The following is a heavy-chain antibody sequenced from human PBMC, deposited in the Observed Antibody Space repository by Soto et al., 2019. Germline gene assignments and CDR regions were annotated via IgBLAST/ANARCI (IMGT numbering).Heavy chain of an antibody. CDR2: IYYSGST. J-gene: IGHJ6*02. CDR1: GGSNSSYY. D-gene: IGHD2-2*01. V-gene: IGHV4-59*01. Sequence: SETLSLTCTVSGGSNSSYYRSWIRQPPWKGLEWIGYIYYSGSTNYNPSLKSRVTISVDTSKKQFSLKLSSLTAADTAVYYCAREGTSRYYYYGIEVWCQGNTV. CDR3: AREGTSRYYYYGIEV.